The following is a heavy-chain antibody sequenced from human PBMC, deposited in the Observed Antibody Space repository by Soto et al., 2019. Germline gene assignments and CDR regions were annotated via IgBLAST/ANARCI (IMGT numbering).Heavy chain of an antibody. CDR3: ARTGIPTVVILRGWYFDL. D-gene: IGHD4-17*01. V-gene: IGHV4-31*03. J-gene: IGHJ2*01. CDR2: IYYSGST. Sequence: QVQLQESGPGLVKPSQTLSLTCTVSGSSISSGGYYWSWIRQHPGKGLEWIGYIYYSGSTYYNPSLKSRATLTGDASKTLYSLMLSSVPAADTAVDYCARTGIPTVVILRGWYFDLWGRGTLVTVSS. CDR1: GSSISSGGYY.